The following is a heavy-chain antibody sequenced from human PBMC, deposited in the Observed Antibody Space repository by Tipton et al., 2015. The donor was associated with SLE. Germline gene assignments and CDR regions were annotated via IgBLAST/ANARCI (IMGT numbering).Heavy chain of an antibody. D-gene: IGHD4-17*01. V-gene: IGHV3-49*04. J-gene: IGHJ4*02. CDR1: GFNFPEYT. CDR2: IRSATYGGTA. Sequence: SLRLSCVASGFNFPEYTMNWVRQAPGKGLEWVGFIRSATYGGTAEYAASVRGRFTISRDDSKNTLYLEMSSLRAEDAAVYYCAKDVDSDDYGVFDSWGQGTLVTVSS. CDR3: AKDVDSDDYGVFDS.